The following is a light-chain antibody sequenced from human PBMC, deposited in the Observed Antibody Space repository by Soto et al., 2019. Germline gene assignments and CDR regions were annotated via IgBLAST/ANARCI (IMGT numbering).Light chain of an antibody. J-gene: IGKJ1*01. Sequence: EIVLTQSPGTLSLSPGERATLNCRASQSVRSSYLAWYQQQPGRAPRLLIHGASRRATGIPDRFSGSGSGTDFTLTINRLEPEDFAVYFCQQYGDMWTFGQGTKVDIK. V-gene: IGKV3-20*01. CDR2: GAS. CDR3: QQYGDMWT. CDR1: QSVRSSY.